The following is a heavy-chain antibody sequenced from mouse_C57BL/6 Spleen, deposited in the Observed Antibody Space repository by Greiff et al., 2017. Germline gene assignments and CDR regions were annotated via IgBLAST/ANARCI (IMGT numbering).Heavy chain of an antibody. J-gene: IGHJ4*01. CDR3: SRDYYSNSYAMDY. CDR2: INPNYGTT. D-gene: IGHD2-5*01. CDR1: GYSFTDYN. Sequence: EVQLVESGPELVKPGASVKISCKASGYSFTDYNMNWVKQSTGKSLEWIGVINPNYGTTSYNQKFKGKATLTVAQSSSTAYMQLNSLTAEDSAVDDCSRDYYSNSYAMDYWGQGTSVTVSS. V-gene: IGHV1-39*01.